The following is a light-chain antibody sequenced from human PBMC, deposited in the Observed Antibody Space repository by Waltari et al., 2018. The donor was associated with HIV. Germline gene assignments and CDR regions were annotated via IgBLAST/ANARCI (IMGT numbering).Light chain of an antibody. CDR1: RRDVGGYNY. CDR3: SSYTSSSTWV. CDR2: YVS. Sequence: QSALTQSASVSGSPAQSLTITCTGTRRDVGGYNYVSWYHQHTGKAPKLMIYYVSNRPSGVSNRFSGSKSGNTASLTISGLQAEDEADYYCSSYTSSSTWVFGGGTKLTVL. V-gene: IGLV2-14*03. J-gene: IGLJ3*02.